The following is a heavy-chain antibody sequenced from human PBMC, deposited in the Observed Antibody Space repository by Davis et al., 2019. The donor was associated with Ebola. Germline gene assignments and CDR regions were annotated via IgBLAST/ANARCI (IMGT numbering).Heavy chain of an antibody. Sequence: GGSLTLSCSASGLILNNYWLSWIRQAPRKGPERVAIIKEDGGEKYYVDSVKGRFTISRDNAKNSLYLQMNSLRAEDTAVYYCARVMVDIVYYGMDVWGQGTTVTVSS. CDR2: IKEDGGEK. CDR1: GLILNNYW. J-gene: IGHJ6*02. V-gene: IGHV3-7*03. D-gene: IGHD2-2*03. CDR3: ARVMVDIVYYGMDV.